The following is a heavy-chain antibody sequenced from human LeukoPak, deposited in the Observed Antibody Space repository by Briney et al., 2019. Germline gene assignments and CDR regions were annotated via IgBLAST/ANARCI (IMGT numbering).Heavy chain of an antibody. CDR3: ATSRGFDY. D-gene: IGHD3-10*01. CDR1: GFTFSDYY. J-gene: IGHJ4*02. CDR2: MSDSGDNI. Sequence: PGGSLRLSCAASGFTFSDYYMSWVRQAPGKGLEWVSVMSDSGDNIYYIDSVKGRFTISRDNSKNTLYLQMNSLRAEDTAIYYCATSRGFDYWGQGTLVTVSS. V-gene: IGHV3-23*01.